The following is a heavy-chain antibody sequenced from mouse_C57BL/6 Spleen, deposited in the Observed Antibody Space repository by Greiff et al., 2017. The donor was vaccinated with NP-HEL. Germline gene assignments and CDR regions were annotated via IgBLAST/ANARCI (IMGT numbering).Heavy chain of an antibody. Sequence: QVQLQQPGAELVKPGASVKLSCKASGYTFTSYWMQWVKQRPGQGLEWIGEIDPSDSYTNYNQKFKGKATLTVDTSSSTAYMQLSSLTSEDSAVYYCARDGPYEGAFAYWGQGTLVTVSA. D-gene: IGHD2-3*01. CDR2: IDPSDSYT. CDR3: ARDGPYEGAFAY. CDR1: GYTFTSYW. V-gene: IGHV1-50*01. J-gene: IGHJ3*01.